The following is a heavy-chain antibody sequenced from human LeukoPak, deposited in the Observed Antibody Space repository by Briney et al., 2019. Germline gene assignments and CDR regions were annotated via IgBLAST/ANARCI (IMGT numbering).Heavy chain of an antibody. D-gene: IGHD6-19*01. V-gene: IGHV4-59*08. J-gene: IGHJ2*01. CDR3: AKTVAGYWYFDL. Sequence: SETLSLTCTVSGGSISHYFWSWIRQPPGKALEWIGYIYYSGSTNYNPSLKSRVTISVDTSKNQFSLKLGSVTAADTAVYYCAKTVAGYWYFDLWGRGTLVTVSS. CDR1: GGSISHYF. CDR2: IYYSGST.